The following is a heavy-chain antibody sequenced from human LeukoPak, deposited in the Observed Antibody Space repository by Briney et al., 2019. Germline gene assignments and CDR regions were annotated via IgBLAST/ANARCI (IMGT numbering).Heavy chain of an antibody. CDR1: GYSFTSYW. D-gene: IGHD2-15*01. V-gene: IGHV5-51*01. J-gene: IGHJ4*02. Sequence: GESLKISCKGSGYSFTSYWIGWARQMPGKGLEWMGIIYPCDSDTRYSPSSQGQVTISADKSISTAYLQWSSLKASDTAMYYCARSGYCSGGSCYVPHIFDYWGQGTLVTVSS. CDR2: IYPCDSDT. CDR3: ARSGYCSGGSCYVPHIFDY.